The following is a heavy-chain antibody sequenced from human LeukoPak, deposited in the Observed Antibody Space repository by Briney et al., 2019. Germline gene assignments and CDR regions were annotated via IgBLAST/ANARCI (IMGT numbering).Heavy chain of an antibody. J-gene: IGHJ4*02. CDR3: ARLSGSFLDY. Sequence: RTGGSLRLSCAAAGFTFSSYWMHWVRQAPGKGLVWVSRINTDGSSTSYADSVKGRFTISRDNSKNTLYLQMNSLRAEDTAMYYCARLSGSFLDYWGQGTLVTVSS. CDR2: INTDGSST. D-gene: IGHD1-26*01. CDR1: GFTFSSYW. V-gene: IGHV3-74*01.